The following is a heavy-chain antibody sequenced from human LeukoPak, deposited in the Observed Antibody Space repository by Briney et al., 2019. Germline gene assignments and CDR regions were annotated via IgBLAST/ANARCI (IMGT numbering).Heavy chain of an antibody. CDR1: GGSINSYY. Sequence: PSETLSLTCTVSGGSINSYYWSWIRQPPGKGLEWIGYIYYSGSTNYNPSLKSRVTISVDTSKNQFSLKLSSVTAADTAVYYCARDPGGWDAFDIWGQGTMVTVSS. V-gene: IGHV4-59*01. D-gene: IGHD3-16*01. CDR3: ARDPGGWDAFDI. CDR2: IYYSGST. J-gene: IGHJ3*02.